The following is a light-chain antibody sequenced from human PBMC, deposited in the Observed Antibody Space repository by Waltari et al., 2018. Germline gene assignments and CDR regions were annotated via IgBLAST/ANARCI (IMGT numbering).Light chain of an antibody. CDR2: DNN. CDR3: GTWDSSLSIGV. Sequence: QSVLTQPPSVSAAPGQKVTISCSGSGSTIGSNYVSWYQQLPGTSPKVVIYDNNRRPSGIPDRFSGSKSGTSATLGITGLQTGDEADYYCGTWDSSLSIGVFGGGTKLTVL. J-gene: IGLJ2*01. CDR1: GSTIGSNY. V-gene: IGLV1-51*01.